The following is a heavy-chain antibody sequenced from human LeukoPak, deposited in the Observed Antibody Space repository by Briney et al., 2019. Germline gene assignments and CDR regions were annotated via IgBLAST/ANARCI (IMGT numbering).Heavy chain of an antibody. CDR2: FDPEDGET. CDR1: GYTLTELS. Sequence: ASVKVSCKVSGYTLTELSMHWVRQAPGKGLGWRGGFDPEDGETIYAQKFQGRVTMTEDTSTNTAYMERSSLRSEDTAVYYWATGKAVVFEAYFDYWGQGTLVTVPS. J-gene: IGHJ4*02. CDR3: ATGKAVVFEAYFDY. V-gene: IGHV1-24*01. D-gene: IGHD3-10*01.